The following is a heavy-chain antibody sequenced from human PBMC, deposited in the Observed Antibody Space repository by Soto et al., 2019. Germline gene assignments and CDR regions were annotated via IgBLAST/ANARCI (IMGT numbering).Heavy chain of an antibody. D-gene: IGHD3-16*01. CDR1: GYTFTSYG. Sequence: ASVKVSCKASGYTFTSYGISWVRQARGQRLEWIGWIVVGSGNTNYAQKFQERVTITRDMSTSTAYMELSSLRSEDTAVYYCAADIKGGPFDYWGQGTLVTVSS. CDR2: IVVGSGNT. CDR3: AADIKGGPFDY. J-gene: IGHJ4*02. V-gene: IGHV1-58*02.